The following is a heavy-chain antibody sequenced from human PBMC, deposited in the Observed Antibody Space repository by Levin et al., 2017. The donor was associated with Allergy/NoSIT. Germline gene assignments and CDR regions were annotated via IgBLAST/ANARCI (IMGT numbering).Heavy chain of an antibody. CDR2: VHYSGSN. V-gene: IGHV4-59*02. J-gene: IGHJ4*02. CDR1: GDSVKNHH. Sequence: SQTLSLICTVSGDSVKNHHWNWIRQPPGKGLEWVADVHYSGSNTYDPSLGSRVTMSTDTSKNELSLNLSSVTAADTAVYYCARDRGYASGGGFDSWGRGILVTVSS. D-gene: IGHD3-10*01. CDR3: ARDRGYASGGGFDS.